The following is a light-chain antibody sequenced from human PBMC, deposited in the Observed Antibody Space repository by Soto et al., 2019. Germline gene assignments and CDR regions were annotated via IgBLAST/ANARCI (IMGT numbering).Light chain of an antibody. CDR3: CSYAGGSTLYV. V-gene: IGLV2-23*01. J-gene: IGLJ1*01. CDR1: SSDVGSYNA. CDR2: EDN. Sequence: QFALTQPASVSGSPGQSITISCTGTSSDVGSYNAVSWYQQHPGKAPKLIIFEDNKRPSGVSNRFSASKSGNTASLTISGLQAEDEADYYCCSYAGGSTLYVFGIGTKLTVL.